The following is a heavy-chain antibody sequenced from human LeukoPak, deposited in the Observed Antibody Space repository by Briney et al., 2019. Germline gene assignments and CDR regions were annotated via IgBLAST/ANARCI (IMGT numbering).Heavy chain of an antibody. J-gene: IGHJ4*02. D-gene: IGHD3-10*01. CDR1: GGSFSGYY. Sequence: SETLSLTCAVYGGSFSGYYWSWIRQPPGKGLEWIGYIYYSGSTNYNPSLKSRVTISVDTSKNRFSLKLSTVTAADTAVYYCAREIYGSGTHWGQGTLVTVSS. CDR3: AREIYGSGTH. V-gene: IGHV4-59*01. CDR2: IYYSGST.